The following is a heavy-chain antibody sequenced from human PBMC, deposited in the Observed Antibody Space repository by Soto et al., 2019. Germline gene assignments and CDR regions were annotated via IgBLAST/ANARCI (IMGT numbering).Heavy chain of an antibody. CDR1: GYTFSNFA. V-gene: IGHV1-3*01. CDR3: ARVLYDSSGYYYPRTAFDI. CDR2: INPGNGNT. D-gene: IGHD3-22*01. J-gene: IGHJ3*02. Sequence: GASVKVSCKASGYTFSNFAMHWVRQAPGQRLEWMGWINPGNGNTKYSQTFQGRVTITRDTSASTAYMELRSLRSDDTAVYYCARVLYDSSGYYYPRTAFDIWGQGTMVTVSS.